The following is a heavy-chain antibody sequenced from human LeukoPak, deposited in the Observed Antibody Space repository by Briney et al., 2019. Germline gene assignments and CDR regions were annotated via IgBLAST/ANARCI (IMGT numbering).Heavy chain of an antibody. V-gene: IGHV3-48*03. Sequence: GGSLRLSCAASGFTFSSYEMNWVRQAPGKGLEWVSYISSSGSTIYYADSVKGRFTISSDNAKNSLYLQMNGLRAEDTAVYYCARTFITGTSGDFDYWGQGTLVTVSS. D-gene: IGHD1-20*01. J-gene: IGHJ4*02. CDR2: ISSSGSTI. CDR3: ARTFITGTSGDFDY. CDR1: GFTFSSYE.